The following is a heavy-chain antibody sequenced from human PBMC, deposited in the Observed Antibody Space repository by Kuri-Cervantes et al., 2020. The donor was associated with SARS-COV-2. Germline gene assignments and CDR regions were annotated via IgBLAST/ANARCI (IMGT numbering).Heavy chain of an antibody. CDR2: ISSSSSYI. V-gene: IGHV3-21*01. D-gene: IGHD4-11*01. CDR1: GFTFSSYS. J-gene: IGHJ4*02. Sequence: GESQKISCAASGFTFSSYSMNWVRQAPGKGLEWVSSISSSSSYIYYADSVKGRFTNSRDNAKNSLYLQMNSLRAEDTAVYYCARVTTVTEGYWGQGTLVTVSS. CDR3: ARVTTVTEGY.